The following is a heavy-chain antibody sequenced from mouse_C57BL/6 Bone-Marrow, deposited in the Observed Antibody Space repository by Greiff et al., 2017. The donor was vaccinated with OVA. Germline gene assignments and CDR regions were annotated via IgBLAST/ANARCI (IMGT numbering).Heavy chain of an antibody. V-gene: IGHV1-64*01. CDR3: ARRSYYYGSSYYAMDY. CDR2: IHPNSGST. CDR1: GYTFTSYW. J-gene: IGHJ4*01. Sequence: QVQLQQPGAELVKPGASVKLSCKASGYTFTSYWMHWVKQRPGRGLEWIGMIHPNSGSTNYNEKFKSKATLTVDKSSSTAYMQLSSLTSEDSAVYYCARRSYYYGSSYYAMDYWGQGTSVTVSS. D-gene: IGHD1-1*01.